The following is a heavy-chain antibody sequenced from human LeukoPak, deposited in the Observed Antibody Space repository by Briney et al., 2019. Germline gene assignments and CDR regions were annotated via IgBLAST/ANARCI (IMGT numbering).Heavy chain of an antibody. CDR3: ARDLEYLGWDY. J-gene: IGHJ4*02. Sequence: GGSLRLSCAASGFTFSSYSMNWVRQAPGKGLERVSYISSSSSTIYYADSVKGRFTISRDNAKNSLYLQMNSLRAEDTAVYYCARDLEYLGWDYWGQGTLVTVSS. V-gene: IGHV3-48*01. D-gene: IGHD2/OR15-2a*01. CDR1: GFTFSSYS. CDR2: ISSSSSTI.